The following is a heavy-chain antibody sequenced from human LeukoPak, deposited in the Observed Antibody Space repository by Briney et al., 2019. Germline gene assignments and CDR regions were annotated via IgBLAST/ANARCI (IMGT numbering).Heavy chain of an antibody. CDR2: ISSSSSYI. CDR1: AFRFSSFA. CDR3: ARDLTMGSSGWYS. J-gene: IGHJ4*02. Sequence: GGSLRLSCAASAFRFSSFAMTWVRQAPGKGLEWVSSISSSSSYIYYADSVKGRFTISRDNAKNSLYLQMNSLRAEDAAVYHCARDLTMGSSGWYSWGQGTLVTVSS. V-gene: IGHV3-21*01. D-gene: IGHD6-19*01.